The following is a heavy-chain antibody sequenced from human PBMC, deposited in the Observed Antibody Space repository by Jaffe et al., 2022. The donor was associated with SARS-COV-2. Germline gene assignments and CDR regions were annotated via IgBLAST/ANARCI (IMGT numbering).Heavy chain of an antibody. V-gene: IGHV3-49*04. CDR1: GFTFGDFA. CDR3: TRGSTVTCQD. J-gene: IGHJ4*02. Sequence: EVHLVESGGGLVQPGRSLRLSCTASGFTFGDFAMSWVRQAPGKGLEWVGFIRSKAYGGTIEYAASVKGRFTISREDSKSIAYLQMNSLKTEDTAVYYCTRGSTVTCQDWGQGTLVTVSS. CDR2: IRSKAYGGTI. D-gene: IGHD4-4*01.